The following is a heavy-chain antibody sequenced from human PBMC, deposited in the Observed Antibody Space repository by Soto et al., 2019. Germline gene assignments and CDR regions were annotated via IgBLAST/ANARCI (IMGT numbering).Heavy chain of an antibody. J-gene: IGHJ4*02. V-gene: IGHV1-2*02. CDR3: ARVLVGGPPDYYFDY. Sequence: QVQLVHSGAEVKKPGASVKVSCKASGYTFTDYCIHWVRQAPGQGLEWMGWINPNSGGTYYEQKFQRRVTMTRDTSISTAYMELSRLTSDDTAVYYCARVLVGGPPDYYFDYWDQGTLVTVSS. CDR2: INPNSGGT. CDR1: GYTFTDYC. D-gene: IGHD1-26*01.